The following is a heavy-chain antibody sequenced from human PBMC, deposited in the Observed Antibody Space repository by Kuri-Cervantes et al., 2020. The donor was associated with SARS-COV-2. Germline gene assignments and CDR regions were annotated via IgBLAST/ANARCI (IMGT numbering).Heavy chain of an antibody. V-gene: IGHV4-34*01. CDR1: GFIFGDYA. CDR2: INHSGST. D-gene: IGHD1-26*01. J-gene: IGHJ3*02. CDR3: AREHGSGSAFDI. Sequence: GSLRLSCAASGFIFGDYAMHWVRQAPGKGLEWIGEINHSGSTNYNPSLKSRVTISVDTSKNQFSLKLSSVTAADTAVYYCAREHGSGSAFDIWGQGTMVTVSS.